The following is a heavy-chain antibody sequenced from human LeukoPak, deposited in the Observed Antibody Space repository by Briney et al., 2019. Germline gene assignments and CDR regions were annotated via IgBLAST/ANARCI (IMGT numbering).Heavy chain of an antibody. V-gene: IGHV4-34*01. J-gene: IGHJ4*02. D-gene: IGHD4-11*01. CDR2: INHTGST. CDR1: GGSFRGYS. CDR3: ARGDYSNYEIVAGFDY. Sequence: SETLSLTCGGYGGSFRGYSWSWIRQPPGMGLEWIGEINHTGSTNYNPSLKSRVTISVDTSKNQFSLKLSSVTAADTAVYYCARGDYSNYEIVAGFDYWGQGTLVTVSS.